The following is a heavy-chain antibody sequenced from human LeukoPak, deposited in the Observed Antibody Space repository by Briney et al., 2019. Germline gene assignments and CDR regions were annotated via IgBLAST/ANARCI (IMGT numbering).Heavy chain of an antibody. J-gene: IGHJ4*02. CDR2: FHYSGST. CDR3: GREVRIPLRPIDY. CDR1: GGSVSSSSYY. Sequence: PSETLSLTCSVSGGSVSSSSYYWGWVRQPPGKGLEWIGSFHYSGSTYYNPSLKSRVTISGDTSKNQFSLKLTSVTAADTSVYYCGREVRIPLRPIDYWGQGTLVTVSS. D-gene: IGHD3-10*01. V-gene: IGHV4-39*02.